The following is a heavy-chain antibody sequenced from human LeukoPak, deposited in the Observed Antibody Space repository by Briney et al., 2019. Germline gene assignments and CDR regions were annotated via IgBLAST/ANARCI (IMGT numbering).Heavy chain of an antibody. J-gene: IGHJ4*02. D-gene: IGHD6-19*01. CDR2: IIPILGIA. CDR1: GGTFSSYA. V-gene: IGHV1-69*04. CDR3: ARSPGSGWSYYFDY. Sequence: GASVKVSCKASGGTFSSYAISWVRQAPGQGLEWMGRIIPILGIANYAQKFQGRVTITADKSTSTAYMELSSLRSEDPAVYYCARSPGSGWSYYFDYWGQGTLVTVSS.